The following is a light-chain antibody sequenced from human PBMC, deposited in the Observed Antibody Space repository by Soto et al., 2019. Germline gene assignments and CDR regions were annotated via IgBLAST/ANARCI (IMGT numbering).Light chain of an antibody. CDR3: ASYAGTKLFV. V-gene: IGLV2-8*01. CDR1: SSDVGLYNF. Sequence: QSVLTQPPSASGSPAQSLTISCTGTSSDVGLYNFVSWYLQRPGKAPKLVIYEVTKRPSGVPDRFSGSKSGSTASLTVSGLQAEDEADYYCASYAGTKLFVFGSGTK. J-gene: IGLJ1*01. CDR2: EVT.